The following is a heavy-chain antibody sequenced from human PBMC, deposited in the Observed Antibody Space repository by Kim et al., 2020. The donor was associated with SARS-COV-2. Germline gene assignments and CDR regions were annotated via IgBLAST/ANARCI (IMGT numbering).Heavy chain of an antibody. CDR1: GFTFSSYA. D-gene: IGHD7-27*01. V-gene: IGHV3-23*01. CDR2: IFGSGDRI. J-gene: IGHJ5*02. Sequence: GGSLRLSCAASGFTFSSYAMNWVRQAPGKGLEWVSVIFGSGDRISYADSVKGRFTISRDNSENTLYLQMDSLRAEDTAAYYCAREGLTGDPYLDHWVQGT. CDR3: AREGLTGDPYLDH.